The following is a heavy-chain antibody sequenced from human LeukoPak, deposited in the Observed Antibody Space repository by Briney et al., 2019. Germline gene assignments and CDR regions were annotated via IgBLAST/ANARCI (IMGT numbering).Heavy chain of an antibody. CDR3: ARDYYDGSAYYSYYEY. Sequence: TGGSLRLSCAASGFTFSSSAMSWVRQVPGKGLEWVSTLYSNGNTYYADSVKGRFTISRDNSKNTLSLQMNSLRAEDTAVYYCARDYYDGSAYYSYYEYWGQGTLVTVSS. CDR2: LYSNGNT. J-gene: IGHJ4*02. CDR1: GFTFSSSA. D-gene: IGHD3-22*01. V-gene: IGHV3-23*01.